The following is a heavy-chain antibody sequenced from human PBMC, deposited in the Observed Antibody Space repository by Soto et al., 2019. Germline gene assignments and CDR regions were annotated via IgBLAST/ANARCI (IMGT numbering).Heavy chain of an antibody. D-gene: IGHD6-13*01. J-gene: IGHJ4*02. CDR1: GFVFTNFW. V-gene: IGHV3-74*01. CDR3: AKDSWYFDL. CDR2: IDTSGHST. Sequence: GGSLRLSCEASGFVFTNFWMHWVRHVPGKGLVWVARIDTSGHSTNYAESVKGRFIISRDNAKNTVSLQMNSLRVEDTGVYYCAKDSWYFDLWSQGSQVTVSS.